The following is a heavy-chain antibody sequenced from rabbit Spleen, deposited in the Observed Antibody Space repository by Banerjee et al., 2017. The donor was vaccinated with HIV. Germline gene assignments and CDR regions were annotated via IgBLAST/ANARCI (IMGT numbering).Heavy chain of an antibody. Sequence: QSLEESGGDLVKPGASLTLTCTASGFTFSTYWMCWVRQAPGKGLEWIGCIATGSSGTTYYATWAKGRFTISKTSSTTVTLQMTSLTAADTATYFCARDTSSSFSSYGMDLWGPGTLVTVS. V-gene: IGHV1S40*01. CDR3: ARDTSSSFSSYGMDL. CDR1: GFTFSTYW. CDR2: IATGSSGTT. J-gene: IGHJ6*01. D-gene: IGHD1-1*01.